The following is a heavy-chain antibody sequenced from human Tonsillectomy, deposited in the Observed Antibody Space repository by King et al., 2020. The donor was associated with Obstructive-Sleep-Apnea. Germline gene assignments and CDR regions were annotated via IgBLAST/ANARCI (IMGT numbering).Heavy chain of an antibody. V-gene: IGHV1-2*02. D-gene: IGHD1-26*01. CDR2: INPNSGAT. CDR1: GYTFTGYH. Sequence: QLVQSGAEVKKPGASVKVSCKASGYTFTGYHIHWVRQAPGHGLEWMGWINPNSGATYYAQKFQGRVTMTRDTAISTAYMELSGLRSDDTAVYYCATGAGATASYYFDYWGQGTLVTVSS. J-gene: IGHJ4*02. CDR3: ATGAGATASYYFDY.